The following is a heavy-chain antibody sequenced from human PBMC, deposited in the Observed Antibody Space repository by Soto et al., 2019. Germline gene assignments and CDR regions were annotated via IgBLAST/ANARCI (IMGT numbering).Heavy chain of an antibody. V-gene: IGHV4-30-2*01. CDR3: AREDRTIFGVAPFPDV. CDR2: IYHSGST. D-gene: IGHD3-3*01. CDR1: GGSISSGGYS. Sequence: PSETLSLTCAVSGGSISSGGYSWSWIRQPPGKGLEWIGYIYHSGSTYYNPSLKSRVTISVDRSKNQFSLKLSSVTAADTAVYYCAREDRTIFGVAPFPDVWGQGTTVTVSS. J-gene: IGHJ6*02.